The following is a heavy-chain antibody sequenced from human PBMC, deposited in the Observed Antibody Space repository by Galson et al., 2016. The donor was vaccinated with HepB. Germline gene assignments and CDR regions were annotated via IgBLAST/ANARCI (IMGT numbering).Heavy chain of an antibody. CDR1: GFTFGNYA. CDR2: IWHDGSKD. V-gene: IGHV3-33*06. D-gene: IGHD6-13*01. J-gene: IGHJ4*02. CDR3: AKDTVAAAPPYYFDS. Sequence: SLRLSCAASGFTFGNYAMHWVRQAPGKGLEWVAVIWHDGSKDFYASAVKGRFSISRDNSNNTVYLQMNSLTAVDTAVYYCAKDTVAAAPPYYFDSWGQGILVTVSS.